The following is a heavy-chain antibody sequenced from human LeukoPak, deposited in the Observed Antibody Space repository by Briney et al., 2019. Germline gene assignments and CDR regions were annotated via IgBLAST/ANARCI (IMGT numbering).Heavy chain of an antibody. D-gene: IGHD6-13*01. V-gene: IGHV4-4*02. J-gene: IGHJ4*02. Sequence: TPSETLSLTCAVSGGSISSSNWWSWVRQPPGKGLEWIGEIYHSGSTNYNPSLKSRVTILVDKSKNQFSLKLSSVTAADTAVYYCARMGAGTAAAGYYFDYWGQGTLVTVSS. CDR2: IYHSGST. CDR1: GGSISSSNW. CDR3: ARMGAGTAAAGYYFDY.